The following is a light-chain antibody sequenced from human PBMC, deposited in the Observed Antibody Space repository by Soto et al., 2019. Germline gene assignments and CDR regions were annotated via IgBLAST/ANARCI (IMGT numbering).Light chain of an antibody. CDR3: QQYNNWWT. J-gene: IGKJ1*01. CDR1: QSVGSN. V-gene: IGKV3D-15*01. Sequence: ERVMTQSPATLSVSPGERATLSCRASQSVGSNLAWYQQKPGQAPRLLIYAASTRATGIPARFIGNGSGTEFTLTISSLQSEDFAVYYCQQYNNWWTFGQGTKVDIK. CDR2: AAS.